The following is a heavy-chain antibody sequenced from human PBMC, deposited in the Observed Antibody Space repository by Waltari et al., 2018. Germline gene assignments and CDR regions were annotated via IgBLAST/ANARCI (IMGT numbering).Heavy chain of an antibody. J-gene: IGHJ4*02. V-gene: IGHV1-2*02. CDR3: ARDGLGPFDF. Sequence: VQLVQSGAEVKKPGASVRVTCKVSGVRFHGDYIHWVRQARGQGLQWMGWINPRSGDTNYAPKFEGRLTLTRDTSISTAYLELSRLTSDDTALYFCARDGLGPFDFWGQGTLVTVSS. D-gene: IGHD7-27*01. CDR2: INPRSGDT. CDR1: GVRFHGDY.